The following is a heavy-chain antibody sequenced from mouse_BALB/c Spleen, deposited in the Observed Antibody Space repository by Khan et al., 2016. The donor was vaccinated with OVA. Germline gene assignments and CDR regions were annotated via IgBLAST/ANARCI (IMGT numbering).Heavy chain of an antibody. J-gene: IGHJ3*01. CDR2: IWTDGGT. D-gene: IGHD1-1*01. V-gene: IGHV2-9-2*01. CDR1: GFSLTNYD. Sequence: QVQLKESGPGLVAPSQSLSITCTVSGFSLTNYDINWIRQPPGKGLEWLGVIWTDGGTNYNSAFMSRLSISKDNSKSQVFLKMNSLESDDTAICYCVSYYYGSSYGAYWGQGTLVTVSA. CDR3: VSYYYGSSYGAY.